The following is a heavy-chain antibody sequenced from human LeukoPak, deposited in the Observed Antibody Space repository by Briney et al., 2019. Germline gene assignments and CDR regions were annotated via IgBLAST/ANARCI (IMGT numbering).Heavy chain of an antibody. V-gene: IGHV4-39*07. CDR1: GGSISSSSYY. CDR3: AREGVVAANKRFDY. Sequence: SETLSLTCTVSGGSISSSSYYWGWIRQPPGKGLEWIGSIYYSGSTYYNPSLKSRVTISVDTSKNQFSLKLSSVTAADTAVYYCAREGVVAANKRFDYWGQGTLVTVSS. J-gene: IGHJ4*02. D-gene: IGHD2-15*01. CDR2: IYYSGST.